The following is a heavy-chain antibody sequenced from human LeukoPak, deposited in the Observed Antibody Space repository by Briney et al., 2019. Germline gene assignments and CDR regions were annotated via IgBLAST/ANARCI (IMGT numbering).Heavy chain of an antibody. J-gene: IGHJ6*03. CDR1: GYTFTGYY. V-gene: IGHV1-46*01. Sequence: ASVKVSCKASGYTFTGYYMHWVRQAPGQGLEWMGIINPSGGSTSYAQKFQGRVTMTRDTSTSTVYMELSSLRSEDTAVYYCARDPHNQDYYYYYMDVWGKGTTVTVSS. CDR3: ARDPHNQDYYYYYMDV. CDR2: INPSGGST. D-gene: IGHD1-14*01.